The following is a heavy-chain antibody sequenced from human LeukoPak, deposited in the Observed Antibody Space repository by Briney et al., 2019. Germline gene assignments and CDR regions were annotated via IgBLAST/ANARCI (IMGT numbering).Heavy chain of an antibody. CDR2: TYYRSRWYT. CDR3: GRSLRGAYLGALDY. CDR1: GDSVSNYSAA. V-gene: IGHV6-1*01. D-gene: IGHD7-27*01. Sequence: SQTLSLTCAISGDSVSNYSAAWEWIRQSPSRGLERLGRTYYRSRWYTDYAPSVRSRVTISADTSKNQFSLQLNSVSPEDTAMYYCGRSLRGAYLGALDYWGQGTLLTASS. J-gene: IGHJ4*02.